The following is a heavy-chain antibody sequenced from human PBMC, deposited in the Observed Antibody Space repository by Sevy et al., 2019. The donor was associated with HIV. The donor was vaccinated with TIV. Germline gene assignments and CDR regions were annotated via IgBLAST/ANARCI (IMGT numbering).Heavy chain of an antibody. Sequence: ASVKVSCKASGFTFTSSAVQWVRQARGQRLEWIGWIVVGSGNTNYAQRFQERVTITRDMSTSTAYMELSSLRSEDTAVYYCAAAPYGSGWSDFDYWGQGTLVTVSS. CDR3: AAAPYGSGWSDFDY. J-gene: IGHJ4*02. D-gene: IGHD6-19*01. CDR2: IVVGSGNT. V-gene: IGHV1-58*01. CDR1: GFTFTSSA.